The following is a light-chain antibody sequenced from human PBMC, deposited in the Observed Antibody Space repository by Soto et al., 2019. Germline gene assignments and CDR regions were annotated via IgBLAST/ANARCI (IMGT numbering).Light chain of an antibody. V-gene: IGLV1-40*01. CDR3: QSYDSSLSSYV. CDR2: SNS. J-gene: IGLJ1*01. Sequence: QSVLTQPPSVSGAPGQRVTISCTGSSSNIGAGYDVHWYQQLPGTAPKLLMYSNSNRPSGVPDRFSGSKSGSSASLAITGLQAEDEADYYCQSYDSSLSSYVFGSGTKVTVL. CDR1: SSNIGAGYD.